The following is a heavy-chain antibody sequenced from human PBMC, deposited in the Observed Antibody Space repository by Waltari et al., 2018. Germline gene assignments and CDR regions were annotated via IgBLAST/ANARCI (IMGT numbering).Heavy chain of an antibody. Sequence: EVQLVESGGGLVQHGGSLGLSCSASGFPFSSYSMTWVRQAPGKGLEWVANIKEDGTEKKYVDSVKGRFTISRDNAKNSLYLEMNSLRVEDTAVYYCARGRYVPGPWGQGTLVTVSS. V-gene: IGHV3-7*03. D-gene: IGHD3-10*02. CDR3: ARGRYVPGP. CDR2: IKEDGTEK. CDR1: GFPFSSYS. J-gene: IGHJ5*02.